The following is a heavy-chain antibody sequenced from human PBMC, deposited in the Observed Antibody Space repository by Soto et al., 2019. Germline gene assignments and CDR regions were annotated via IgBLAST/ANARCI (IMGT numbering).Heavy chain of an antibody. CDR1: GGPISSYY. J-gene: IGHJ3*02. CDR3: ARGVGGGTKLFYDILTGYLPQYAFDI. D-gene: IGHD3-9*01. CDR2: IYYSGST. V-gene: IGHV4-59*01. Sequence: SETLPLTCTVSGGPISSYYWSWIRQPPGKGLEWIGYIYYSGSTNYNPSLKSRVTISVDTSKNQFSLKLSSVTAADTAVYYCARGVGGGTKLFYDILTGYLPQYAFDIWGQGTMVTGSS.